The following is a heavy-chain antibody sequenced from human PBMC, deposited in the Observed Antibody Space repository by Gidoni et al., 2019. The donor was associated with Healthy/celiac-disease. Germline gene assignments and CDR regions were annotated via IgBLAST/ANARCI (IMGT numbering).Heavy chain of an antibody. CDR3: ARAAGWLDP. CDR1: GFTFSDYY. V-gene: IGHV3-11*01. J-gene: IGHJ5*02. CDR2: ISSSGNTK. Sequence: QVQLVESGRGLVKPGGSLRLSCAASGFTFSDYYMSWIRQAPGKGLDWISYISSSGNTKDYADSVKGRFTVSRDNAKKSVYLQMNSLRAEDTAVYYCARAAGWLDPWGQGTLVTVSS.